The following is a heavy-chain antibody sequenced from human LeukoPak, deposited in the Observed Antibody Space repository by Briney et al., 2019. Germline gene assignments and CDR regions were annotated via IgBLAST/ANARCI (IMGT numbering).Heavy chain of an antibody. D-gene: IGHD1-14*01. CDR3: ARRGGLTVDY. J-gene: IGHJ4*02. CDR1: GFTFSSYS. Sequence: GGSLRLSCAASGFTFSSYSMNWVRQAPGKGLEWVSYISSSSSTIYYADSVKGRFTISRDNAKNSLYLQMNSLRAEDTAVYYCARRGGLTVDYWGQGTLVTVSS. V-gene: IGHV3-48*01. CDR2: ISSSSSTI.